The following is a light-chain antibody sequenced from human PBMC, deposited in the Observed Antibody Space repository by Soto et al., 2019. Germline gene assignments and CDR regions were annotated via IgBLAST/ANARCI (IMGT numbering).Light chain of an antibody. Sequence: EIVLTQSPATLSLSPGERATLSCRASQSISYYLAWYQQKPGQAPRLLIYDASKRATGIPARFSGSGSGTDFTLTISSLEPEDFAVYYCKQRTNWPPPMYTFGQGTKLEIK. CDR3: KQRTNWPPPMYT. CDR1: QSISYY. J-gene: IGKJ2*01. V-gene: IGKV3-11*01. CDR2: DAS.